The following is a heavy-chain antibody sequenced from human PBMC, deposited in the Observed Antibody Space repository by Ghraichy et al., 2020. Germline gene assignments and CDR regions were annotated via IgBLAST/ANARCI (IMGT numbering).Heavy chain of an antibody. CDR1: GFTFSSYG. CDR3: ARDGEYQLLYYFDY. D-gene: IGHD2-2*01. Sequence: GGSLRLSCAASGFTFSSYGMYWVRQAPGKGLEWVAVIWYDGSNKYYADSVKGRFTISRDNSKNTLYLQMNSLRAEDTAVYYCARDGEYQLLYYFDYWGQGTLVTVSS. CDR2: IWYDGSNK. J-gene: IGHJ4*02. V-gene: IGHV3-33*01.